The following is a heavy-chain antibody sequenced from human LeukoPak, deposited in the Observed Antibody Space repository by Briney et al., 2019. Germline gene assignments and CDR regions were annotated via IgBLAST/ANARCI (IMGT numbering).Heavy chain of an antibody. D-gene: IGHD6-6*01. CDR1: GFTFSSYA. CDR2: ISYDGSNK. J-gene: IGHJ6*03. Sequence: GGSLRLSCAASGFTFSSYAMHWVRQAPGKGLEWVAVISYDGSNKYYADSVKGRFTISRDNSKNTLYLQMNSLRAEDTAVYYCARAGQLVRYYYYYYYMDVWGKGITVTVSS. V-gene: IGHV3-30*04. CDR3: ARAGQLVRYYYYYYYMDV.